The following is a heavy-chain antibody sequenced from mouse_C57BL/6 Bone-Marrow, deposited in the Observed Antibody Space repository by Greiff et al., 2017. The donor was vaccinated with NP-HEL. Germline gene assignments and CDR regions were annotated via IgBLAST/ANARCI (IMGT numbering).Heavy chain of an antibody. V-gene: IGHV3-6*01. D-gene: IGHD3-3*01. Sequence: ESGPGLVKPSQSLSLTCSVTGYSITSGYYWNWIRQFPGNKLEWMGYISYDGSNNYNPSLKNRISITRDTSKNQFFLKLNSVTTEDTATYYCARGTRSYFDYWGQGTTLTVAS. CDR3: ARGTRSYFDY. CDR1: GYSITSGYY. J-gene: IGHJ2*01. CDR2: ISYDGSN.